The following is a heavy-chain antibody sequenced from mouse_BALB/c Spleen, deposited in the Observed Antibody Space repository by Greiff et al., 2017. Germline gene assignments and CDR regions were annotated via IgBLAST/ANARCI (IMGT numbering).Heavy chain of an antibody. V-gene: IGHV5-6-5*01. CDR1: GFTFSSYA. D-gene: IGHD2-10*02. J-gene: IGHJ1*01. Sequence: VQLKESGAGLVKPGGSLKLSCAASGFTFSSYAMSWVRQTPEQRLVWVAPISSGGSTYYPDSVMGRFTISRDNARNILYLQMSSLRSEDAAMYYCARVPRLYFDDWGAGTTVTVSS. CDR2: ISSGGST. CDR3: ARVPRLYFDD.